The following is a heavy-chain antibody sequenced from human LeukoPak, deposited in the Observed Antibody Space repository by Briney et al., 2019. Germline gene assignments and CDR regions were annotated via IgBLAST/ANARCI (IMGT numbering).Heavy chain of an antibody. V-gene: IGHV3-48*01. D-gene: IGHD3-3*01. Sequence: GGSLRLSCAASGFTFSSYSINWVRQAPGKGLEWVSYISSSSNTIYYADSVKGRFTISRDNTKNSLYLQMNSLRAEDTAVYYCAKEKSDFWIPDSWGQGTLVTVSS. CDR2: ISSSSNTI. CDR1: GFTFSSYS. CDR3: AKEKSDFWIPDS. J-gene: IGHJ4*02.